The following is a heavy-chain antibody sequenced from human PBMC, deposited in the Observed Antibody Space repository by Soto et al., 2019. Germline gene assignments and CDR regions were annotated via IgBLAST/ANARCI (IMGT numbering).Heavy chain of an antibody. Sequence: SGTPSLTRAVYGGSFRGFYRSWVRQPPGEGVGWIGEINHSGSTNYNPSLKSRVTISVDTSKNQFSLKLSSVTAADTAVYYCARTEVAATPRPWDYYYGMDVWGQGTTVTVSS. CDR2: INHSGST. D-gene: IGHD2-15*01. CDR3: ARTEVAATPRPWDYYYGMDV. V-gene: IGHV4-34*01. J-gene: IGHJ6*02. CDR1: GGSFRGFY.